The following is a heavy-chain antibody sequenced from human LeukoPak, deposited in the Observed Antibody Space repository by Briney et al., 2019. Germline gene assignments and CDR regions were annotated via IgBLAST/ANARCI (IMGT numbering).Heavy chain of an antibody. CDR3: ARAGYELLWFGELLFVLDY. CDR1: GGSFSGYY. CDR2: INHSGST. V-gene: IGHV4-34*01. Sequence: SETLSLTCAVYGGSFSGYYWSWIRQPPGKGLEWIGEINHSGSTNYNPSLKSRVTISVDTSKNQFSLKLSSVTAADTAVYYCARAGYELLWFGELLFVLDYWGQGTLVTVSS. J-gene: IGHJ4*02. D-gene: IGHD3-10*01.